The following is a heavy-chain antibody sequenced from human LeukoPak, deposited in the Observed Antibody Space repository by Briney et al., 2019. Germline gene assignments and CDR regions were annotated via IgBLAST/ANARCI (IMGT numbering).Heavy chain of an antibody. J-gene: IGHJ4*02. CDR2: IQYDGSNK. V-gene: IGHV3-30*02. CDR3: ARAPPARWGSTIDY. CDR1: GFTFSSYG. Sequence: GGSLRLSCAASGFTFSSYGMHWVRQAPGKGLQWVAFIQYDGSNKYYADSVKGRITTSRDNSKNTLYLQMNSLRTEDTAVYYCARAPPARWGSTIDYWGQGTLVTVSS. D-gene: IGHD7-27*01.